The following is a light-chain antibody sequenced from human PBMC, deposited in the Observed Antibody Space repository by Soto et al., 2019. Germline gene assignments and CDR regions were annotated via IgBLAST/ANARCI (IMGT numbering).Light chain of an antibody. CDR1: QSVSTK. J-gene: IGKJ4*01. V-gene: IGKV3-15*01. CDR3: QQYDNWLT. CDR2: GAS. Sequence: EVVMTQSPATLSVSPGERVTLSCRASQSVSTKLAWYQQKPGQAPRLLIYGASTRATGIPARFSGSGSGTEFTLTISSLQSEDFAIYYCQQYDNWLTFGGGTKVEIK.